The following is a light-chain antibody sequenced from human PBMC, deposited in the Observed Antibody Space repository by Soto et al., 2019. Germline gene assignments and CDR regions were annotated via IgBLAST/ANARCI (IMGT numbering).Light chain of an antibody. CDR3: NSYTNSSAVV. CDR2: EVT. J-gene: IGLJ2*01. Sequence: QSALTQPASVSGSPGQSITISCAGTRDDIGAYDYVSWYQQHPGNAPKLLVYEVTNRSSGVSDRFSGSKSGNTASLTISGLQAEDEADYYCNSYTNSSAVVFCGGTKVTVL. CDR1: RDDIGAYDY. V-gene: IGLV2-14*01.